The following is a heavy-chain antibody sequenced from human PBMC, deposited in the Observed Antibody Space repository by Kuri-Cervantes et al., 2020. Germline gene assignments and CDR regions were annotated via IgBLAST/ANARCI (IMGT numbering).Heavy chain of an antibody. V-gene: IGHV3-48*01. CDR1: GFTFSSYG. CDR2: ISSSSSTI. Sequence: GESLKISCAASGFTFSSYGMHWVRQAPGKGLEWVSYISSSSSTIYYADSVKGRFTISRDNAKNSLYLQMNSLRAEDTAVYYCARAVEGAMDVWGKGTTVTVSS. J-gene: IGHJ6*03. CDR3: ARAVEGAMDV. D-gene: IGHD4-23*01.